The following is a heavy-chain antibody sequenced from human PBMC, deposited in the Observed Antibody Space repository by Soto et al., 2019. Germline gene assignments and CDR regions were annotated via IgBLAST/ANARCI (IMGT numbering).Heavy chain of an antibody. CDR2: ISYDGSNK. J-gene: IGHJ6*02. CDR1: GFTFSSYG. V-gene: IGHV3-30*03. CDR3: ATSPYSGYDKRIQLWYGMDL. Sequence: GGSLRLSCAASGFTFSSYGMHWVRQAPGKGLEWVAVISYDGSNKYYADSVKGRFTISRDNSKNTLYLQMNSLRAEDTAVYYCATSPYSGYDKRIQLWYGMDLWGQGTTVTVSS. D-gene: IGHD5-12*01.